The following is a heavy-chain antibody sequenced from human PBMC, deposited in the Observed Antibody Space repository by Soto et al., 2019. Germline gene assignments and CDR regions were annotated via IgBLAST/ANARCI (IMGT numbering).Heavy chain of an antibody. V-gene: IGHV3-7*01. CDR2: IKEDGSEK. J-gene: IGHJ4*02. CDR1: GFTFSNYW. D-gene: IGHD2-15*01. Sequence: PVGSLRLSCAASGFTFSNYWMTWVRQAPGKGLEWVANIKEDGSEKHYVDSVKGRFTISRDNAKNSLYLQMNGLRVEDTAVYFCSRDVVVGAKALNYWGQGALVTVSS. CDR3: SRDVVVGAKALNY.